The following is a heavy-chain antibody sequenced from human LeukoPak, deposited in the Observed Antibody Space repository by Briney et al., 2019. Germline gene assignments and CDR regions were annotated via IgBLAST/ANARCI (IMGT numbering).Heavy chain of an antibody. Sequence: SETLSLTCTVSGGSINSYYWSWIRQPPGKGLEWIGYIYYSGSTNYNPSLKSRVTISVDTSKNQFSLKLSSVTAADTAVYYCARDRGTIFGVVTDDAFDIWGQGTMVTVSS. V-gene: IGHV4-59*01. J-gene: IGHJ3*02. D-gene: IGHD3-3*01. CDR2: IYYSGST. CDR1: GGSINSYY. CDR3: ARDRGTIFGVVTDDAFDI.